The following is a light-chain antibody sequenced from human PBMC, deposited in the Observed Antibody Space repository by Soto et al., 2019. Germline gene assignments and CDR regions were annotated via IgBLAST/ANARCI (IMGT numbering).Light chain of an antibody. V-gene: IGKV3-20*01. CDR2: GAS. Sequence: FLLTQSPDTLSLSPAESATLSCRPSQSFDSSYLVRYQQKPGQAPRLLTYGASSRATGIPDRFSGSGSGTDFTLSISRLEPEDFAVYYCQQYSSSHYTFGPGTKVDIK. CDR1: QSFDSSY. J-gene: IGKJ2*01. CDR3: QQYSSSHYT.